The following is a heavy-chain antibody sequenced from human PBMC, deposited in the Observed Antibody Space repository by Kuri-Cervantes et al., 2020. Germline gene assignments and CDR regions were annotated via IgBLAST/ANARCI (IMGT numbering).Heavy chain of an antibody. V-gene: IGHV3-30-3*01. D-gene: IGHD3-22*01. CDR1: GFTFSSYW. CDR2: ISFDGTKT. J-gene: IGHJ4*02. CDR3: AGGRRPYYYDSPGDY. Sequence: GESLKISCAASGFTFSSYWMSWVRQAPGKGLEWVAVISFDGTKTDYADSVKGRFIISRDNSKNTLYVQLSSLRIEDTAVYYCAGGRRPYYYDSPGDYWGQGTLVTVSS.